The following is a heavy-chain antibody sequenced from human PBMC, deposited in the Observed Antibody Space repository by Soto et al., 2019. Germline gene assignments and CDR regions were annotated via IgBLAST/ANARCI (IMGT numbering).Heavy chain of an antibody. D-gene: IGHD4-17*01. V-gene: IGHV3-9*01. Sequence: GGSLRLSCAASGFTFDDYAMHWVRQAPGKGLEWVSGISWNSGSIGYADSVKGRFTISRDNAKNSLYLQMNSLRAEDTALYYCAKDKGPHAWPDGDYEVSDHQKARRVLPYYYYYYYMDVWGKGTTVTVSS. J-gene: IGHJ6*03. CDR1: GFTFDDYA. CDR2: ISWNSGSI. CDR3: AKDKGPHAWPDGDYEVSDHQKARRVLPYYYYYYYMDV.